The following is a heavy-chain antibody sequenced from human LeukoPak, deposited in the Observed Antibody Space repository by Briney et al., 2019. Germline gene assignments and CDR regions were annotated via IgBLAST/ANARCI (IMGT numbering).Heavy chain of an antibody. J-gene: IGHJ6*03. CDR1: GFSFSSYG. CDR3: AREGTGRYYYYYYIDV. V-gene: IGHV3-48*01. CDR2: ISTSGDTI. D-gene: IGHD1-1*01. Sequence: GGSLRLSCATSGFSFSSYGMHWVRQAPGKGLEWVSYISTSGDTIHYADSVKGRFTISRDNAKNSLYLQMNSLRAEDTAVYYCAREGTGRYYYYYYIDVWGKGTTVTISS.